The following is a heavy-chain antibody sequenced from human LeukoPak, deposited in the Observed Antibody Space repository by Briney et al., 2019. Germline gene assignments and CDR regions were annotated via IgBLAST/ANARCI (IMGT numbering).Heavy chain of an antibody. CDR1: GGSISSGGYY. J-gene: IGHJ4*02. CDR3: ARTMVRGVFDY. V-gene: IGHV4-31*03. CDR2: IYYSGST. D-gene: IGHD3-10*01. Sequence: PSETLSLTCTVFGGSISSGGYYWSWIRQHPGKGLEWIGYIYYSGSTYYNPSLKSRVTISVDTSKNQFSLKLSSVTAADTAVYYCARTMVRGVFDYWGQGTLVTVSS.